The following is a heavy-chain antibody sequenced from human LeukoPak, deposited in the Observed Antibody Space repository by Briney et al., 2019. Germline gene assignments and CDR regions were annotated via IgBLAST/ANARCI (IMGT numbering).Heavy chain of an antibody. J-gene: IGHJ4*02. CDR3: ARVGGVRYFDY. V-gene: IGHV4-59*01. Sequence: SETLSLTCTVSGGSISSYYWSWIRQPPGKGLEWIGYIYYSGSTNYNPSLKSRVTISVDTSKNRFSLKLSSVTAADTAVYYCARVGGVRYFDYWGQGTLVTVSS. CDR2: IYYSGST. CDR1: GGSISSYY. D-gene: IGHD3-16*01.